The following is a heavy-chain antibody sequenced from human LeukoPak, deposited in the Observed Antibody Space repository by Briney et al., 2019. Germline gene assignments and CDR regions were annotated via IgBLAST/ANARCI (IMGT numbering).Heavy chain of an antibody. V-gene: IGHV3-74*01. CDR3: HPLAYASK. D-gene: IGHD2-8*01. CDR1: GVTSGFTFSSRW. J-gene: IGHJ4*02. CDR2: TKNDGSST. Sequence: PGGSLRLSCAVSGVTSGFTFSSRWMHWVRQAPGKGLEWVSVTKNDGSSTNYADSVRGRFTVSRDNAQNTVYLEMNSLRVEDTAIYYCHPLAYASKWGQRTLATVSS.